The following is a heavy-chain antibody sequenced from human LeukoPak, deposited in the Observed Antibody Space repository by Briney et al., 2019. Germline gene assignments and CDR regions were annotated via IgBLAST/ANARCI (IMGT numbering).Heavy chain of an antibody. Sequence: GGSLRLSCAASGFTFSSYAMSWVRQAPGKGLEWVSAISGSGGSTYYADSVKGRFTISRDNSKNTLYLQMNSLRAEDTALYYCARDSSSWPIYYYYYMDVWGKGTTVTVSS. V-gene: IGHV3-23*01. CDR1: GFTFSSYA. CDR3: ARDSSSWPIYYYYYMDV. CDR2: ISGSGGST. J-gene: IGHJ6*03. D-gene: IGHD6-13*01.